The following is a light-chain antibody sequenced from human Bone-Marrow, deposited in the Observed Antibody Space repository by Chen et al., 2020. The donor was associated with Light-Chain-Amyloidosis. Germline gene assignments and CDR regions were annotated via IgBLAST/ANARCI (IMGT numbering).Light chain of an antibody. CDR2: YNS. J-gene: IGLJ2*01. CDR1: NIGTKS. V-gene: IGLV3-21*04. Sequence: SYVLTQPPSVSVAPGKTARITCGGNNIGTKSVHWYQQRPGLAPVLVIYYNSDRPSGIPERFSGSNSGNTATLTITRVEAGDEADYYCQVWDSRSDHVVFGGGTKLTVL. CDR3: QVWDSRSDHVV.